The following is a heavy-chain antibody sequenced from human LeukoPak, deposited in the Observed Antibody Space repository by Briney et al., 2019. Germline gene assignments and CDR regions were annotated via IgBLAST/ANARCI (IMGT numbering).Heavy chain of an antibody. CDR3: ARDRALRITIFGVVNNWFDP. CDR2: TYYRSKWYN. J-gene: IGHJ5*02. CDR1: GDGVSSSSAA. D-gene: IGHD3-3*01. Sequence: SQTLSLTCAISGDGVSSSSAAWNWIRQSPSRGLEWLGRTYYRSKWYNDYAVSVKSRITINPDTSKNQFSLQLNSVTPEDTAVYYCARDRALRITIFGVVNNWFDPWGQGTLVTVSS. V-gene: IGHV6-1*01.